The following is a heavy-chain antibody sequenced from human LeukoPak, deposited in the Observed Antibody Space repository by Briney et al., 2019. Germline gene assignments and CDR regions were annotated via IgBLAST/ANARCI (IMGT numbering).Heavy chain of an antibody. Sequence: PGGSLRLSCAASGFTFSSYSMNWVRQAPGKGLEWVSYISSSSSTIYYADSVKGRFTISRDNAKNSLYLQMNSLRDEDTAVYYCARGSYGLHTGYCSSTSCPPMDWFDPWGQGTLVTVSS. CDR2: ISSSSSTI. CDR1: GFTFSSYS. CDR3: ARGSYGLHTGYCSSTSCPPMDWFDP. J-gene: IGHJ5*02. V-gene: IGHV3-48*02. D-gene: IGHD2-2*01.